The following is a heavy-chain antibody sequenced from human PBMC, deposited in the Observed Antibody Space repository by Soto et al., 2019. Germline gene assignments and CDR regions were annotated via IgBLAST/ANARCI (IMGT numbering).Heavy chain of an antibody. CDR3: VRGRSYSVYDF. CDR2: IYPSGST. CDR1: GGSISGHS. V-gene: IGHV4-4*07. Sequence: SETLSLTCTVSGGSISGHSWVWIRQPAGKGLEWIGHIYPSGSTSYNPSLRSRVTMSLDTSTNKIFLNLTSVTAADTAVFYCVRGRSYSVYDFWDPGPLVTVSS. J-gene: IGHJ4*02. D-gene: IGHD5-12*01.